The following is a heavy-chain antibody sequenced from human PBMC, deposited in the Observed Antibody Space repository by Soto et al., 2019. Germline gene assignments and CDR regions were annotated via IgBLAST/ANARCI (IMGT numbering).Heavy chain of an antibody. V-gene: IGHV1-46*01. CDR3: ARGGPVVVVTAAFAY. J-gene: IGHJ4*02. CDR1: GNTFTNYY. CDR2: ITPSCGHT. D-gene: IGHD2-21*02. Sequence: QVQLMQSGAEVKKPGASVEVSCKASGNTFTNYYIHWVRQAPGQCLEWMGTITPSCGHTTYAQTFMRRVTMTRDTSTSTLYMELNSLRSEDTAVYYCARGGPVVVVTAAFAYWGQGTLVTVSS.